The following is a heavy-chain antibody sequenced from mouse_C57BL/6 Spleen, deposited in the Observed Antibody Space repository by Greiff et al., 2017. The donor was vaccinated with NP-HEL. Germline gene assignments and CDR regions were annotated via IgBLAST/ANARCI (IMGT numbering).Heavy chain of an antibody. Sequence: LVKPGDSVKISCKASGYSFTGYFMNWVMQSHGKSLEWIGRINPYNGDTFYNQKFKGKATLTVDKSSSTAHMELRSLTSEDSAVYYCARGDYYGSSDYWGQGTTLTVSS. CDR3: ARGDYYGSSDY. V-gene: IGHV1-20*01. CDR1: GYSFTGYF. CDR2: INPYNGDT. D-gene: IGHD1-1*01. J-gene: IGHJ2*01.